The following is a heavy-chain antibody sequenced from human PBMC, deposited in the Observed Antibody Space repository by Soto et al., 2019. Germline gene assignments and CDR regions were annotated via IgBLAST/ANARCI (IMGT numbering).Heavy chain of an antibody. D-gene: IGHD3-3*01. J-gene: IGHJ5*02. Sequence: SETLSLTCAVYGGSVNGYYWKWIRQPPGKGLEWIGEINHTGGTHYNPSLKSRVTMSVDTSKNQFSLRLSSVTAADTAIYYCATRITVFGLLIPPFDPWGQGTQVTVSS. V-gene: IGHV4-34*01. CDR3: ATRITVFGLLIPPFDP. CDR2: INHTGGT. CDR1: GGSVNGYY.